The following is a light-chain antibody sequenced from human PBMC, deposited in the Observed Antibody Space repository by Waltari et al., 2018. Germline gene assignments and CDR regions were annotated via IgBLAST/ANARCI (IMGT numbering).Light chain of an antibody. CDR1: STDIGGYFF. Sequence: QSALTQPASVSGSPGQSITISCTGSSTDIGGYFFVSWYQQHPGTATKLIIYGVSNRPEGVAERFSGPKSDNTASLTISGLQTEDEADYYCSSYSSTTTRVIFGGGTRLTVL. CDR2: GVS. V-gene: IGLV2-14*03. CDR3: SSYSSTTTRVI. J-gene: IGLJ2*01.